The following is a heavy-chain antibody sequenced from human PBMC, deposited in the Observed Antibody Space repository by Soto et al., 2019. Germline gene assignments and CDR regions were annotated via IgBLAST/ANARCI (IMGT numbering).Heavy chain of an antibody. CDR3: ARADCSGGSCYVSGWFDP. CDR1: GGTFSSYA. CDR2: IIPIFGTA. D-gene: IGHD2-15*01. V-gene: IGHV1-69*13. J-gene: IGHJ5*02. Sequence: SVKVSCKASGGTFSSYAISWVRQAPGQGLEWMGGIIPIFGTANYAQKFQGRVTITADESTSTAYMELSSLRSEDTAVYYCARADCSGGSCYVSGWFDPWGQGTLVTVSS.